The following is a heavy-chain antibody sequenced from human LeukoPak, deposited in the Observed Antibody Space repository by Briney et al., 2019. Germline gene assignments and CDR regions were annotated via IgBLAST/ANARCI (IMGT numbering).Heavy chain of an antibody. CDR3: ARGTYSSALLGMDI. Sequence: PSETLSLTCTVSGGSISNYYWSWIRQPAGKGLEWIGRIYSTGSTNYNPSLESRVTMSVDTSKNQFSLKLISVTAADTAVYYCARGTYSSALLGMDIWGQGTTVTVSS. V-gene: IGHV4-4*07. D-gene: IGHD6-25*01. J-gene: IGHJ6*02. CDR2: IYSTGST. CDR1: GGSISNYY.